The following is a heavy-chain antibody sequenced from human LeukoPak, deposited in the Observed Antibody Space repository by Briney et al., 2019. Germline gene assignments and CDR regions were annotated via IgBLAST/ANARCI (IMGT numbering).Heavy chain of an antibody. CDR1: GFTFSSYS. D-gene: IGHD4-17*01. J-gene: IGHJ3*02. CDR2: ISSSSSTI. CDR3: ARNMTTRAFDI. Sequence: GGSLRLSCPASGFTFSSYSMNWLGQAPGRGLNWVSYISSSSSTIYYADSVKGRFTVSRDNAKNSLYLQMNSLRAEDTAVYFCARNMTTRAFDIWGQGTMVTVSS. V-gene: IGHV3-48*01.